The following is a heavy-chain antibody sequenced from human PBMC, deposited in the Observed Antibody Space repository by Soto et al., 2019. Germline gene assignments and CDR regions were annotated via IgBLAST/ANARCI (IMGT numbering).Heavy chain of an antibody. J-gene: IGHJ6*02. CDR1: GGTFSSYA. CDR3: AKNPENYYYGMDV. V-gene: IGHV1-69*05. CDR2: IIPIFGTA. Sequence: QVQLVQSGAEVKKPGSSVKVSCKASGGTFSSYAISWVRQAPGQGLEWMGGIIPIFGTADYAQKFQGRVTLTPDXXTSTAYVELSSLRSEDTAVYYCAKNPENYYYGMDVWGHGTTVTVSS.